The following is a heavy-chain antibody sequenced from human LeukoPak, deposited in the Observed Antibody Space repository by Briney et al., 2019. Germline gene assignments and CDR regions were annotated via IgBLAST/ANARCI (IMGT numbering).Heavy chain of an antibody. J-gene: IGHJ6*02. V-gene: IGHV3-23*01. CDR2: ISGSGGST. Sequence: GGSLRLSCAASGFSFSSYAMSWVRQAPGKGLEWVSAISGSGGSTYYADSVKGRFTISRDNAKNSLFLQMNSLRDEDTAVYYCARVRRSAKNYYGMDVWGQGSTVTVSS. CDR3: ARVRRSAKNYYGMDV. CDR1: GFSFSSYA.